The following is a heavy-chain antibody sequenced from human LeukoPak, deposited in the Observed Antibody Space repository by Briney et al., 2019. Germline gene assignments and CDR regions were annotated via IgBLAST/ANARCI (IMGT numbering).Heavy chain of an antibody. V-gene: IGHV3-7*01. CDR1: GFTFCDYW. D-gene: IGHD5-12*01. J-gene: IGHJ4*02. CDR2: IETDGDQK. Sequence: GGSPRLSCVAPGFTFCDYWMSWVRQAPGGGLGWGANIETDGDQKNYVDSVKGRFAISRDNARNSLYLQMNSLRDEDTAVYYCARDIPSGFYTPDYWGRGTLVTVSS. CDR3: ARDIPSGFYTPDY.